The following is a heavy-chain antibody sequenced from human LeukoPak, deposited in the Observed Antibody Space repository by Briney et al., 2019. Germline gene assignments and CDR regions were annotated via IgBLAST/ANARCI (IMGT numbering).Heavy chain of an antibody. Sequence: PGGSLRLSCAASGFTFSSYGVHWVRQAPGKGLEWVAVIWYDGSNKYYADSVKGRFTISRDNSKNTLYLQMNSLRAEDTAVYYCARDGYQSHNWFDPWGQGTLVTVSS. CDR2: IWYDGSNK. V-gene: IGHV3-33*01. J-gene: IGHJ5*02. CDR3: ARDGYQSHNWFDP. D-gene: IGHD5-12*01. CDR1: GFTFSSYG.